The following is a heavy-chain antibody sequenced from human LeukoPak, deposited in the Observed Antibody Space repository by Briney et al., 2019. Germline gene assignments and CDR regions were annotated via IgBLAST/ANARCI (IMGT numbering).Heavy chain of an antibody. V-gene: IGHV4-30-4*01. CDR2: IYYSGST. CDR1: GGSISSGDYY. J-gene: IGHJ4*02. CDR3: ARGDFWSAYYFDY. Sequence: PSETLSLTCTVSGGSISSGDYYWSWIRQPPGKGQEWIGYIYYSGSTYYNPSLKSRVTISVDTSKNQFSLKLSSVTAADTAVYYCARGDFWSAYYFDYWGQGTLVTVSS. D-gene: IGHD3-3*01.